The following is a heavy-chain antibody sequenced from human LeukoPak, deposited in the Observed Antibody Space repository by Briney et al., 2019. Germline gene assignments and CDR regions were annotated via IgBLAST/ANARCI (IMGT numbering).Heavy chain of an antibody. J-gene: IGHJ6*03. CDR2: MNPNSGNT. Sequence: ASVKVSCKASGYTFTSYDINWVRQATGQGLEWMGWMNPNSGNTDYAQKFQGRVTITRNTSISTAYMELSSLRSEDTAVYYCAREYSGYDGRYYYYYMDVWGKGTTVTVSS. D-gene: IGHD5-12*01. V-gene: IGHV1-8*03. CDR1: GYTFTSYD. CDR3: AREYSGYDGRYYYYYMDV.